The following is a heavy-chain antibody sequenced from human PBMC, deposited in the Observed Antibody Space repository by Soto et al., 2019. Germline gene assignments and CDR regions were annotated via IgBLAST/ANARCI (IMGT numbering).Heavy chain of an antibody. CDR2: VYWDDDK. D-gene: IGHD2-15*01. J-gene: IGHJ4*02. Sequence: QITLNESGPALVKPTQTLTLTCAFSGFSLNTRDVGVGWIRQPPGKALEWLGVVYWDDDKTYSPSLKSRLTITKDTPNNQVVLRITTMDPVYTATYYCAHCRGGVASFWGQGTLVTVSS. CDR3: AHCRGGVASF. CDR1: GFSLNTRDVG. V-gene: IGHV2-5*02.